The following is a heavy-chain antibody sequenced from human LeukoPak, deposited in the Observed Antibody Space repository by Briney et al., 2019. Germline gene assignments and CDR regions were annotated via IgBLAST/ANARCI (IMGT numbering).Heavy chain of an antibody. Sequence: ASVKVSCKASGYTFTSYYMHWVRQAPGQGLEWMGIINPSGGSTSYAQKFQGRVTMTRDTSTSTVYMELSSLRSEDTAVYYCARDGGFGELSDTLIFDYWGQGTLVTVSS. J-gene: IGHJ4*02. D-gene: IGHD3-10*01. V-gene: IGHV1-46*01. CDR2: INPSGGST. CDR3: ARDGGFGELSDTLIFDY. CDR1: GYTFTSYY.